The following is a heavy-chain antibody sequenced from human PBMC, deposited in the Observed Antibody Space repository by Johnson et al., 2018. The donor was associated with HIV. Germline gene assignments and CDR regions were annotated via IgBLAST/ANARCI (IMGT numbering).Heavy chain of an antibody. D-gene: IGHD3-22*01. V-gene: IGHV3-30*02. CDR1: GFTFSIYG. CDR2: IRYDGSNK. Sequence: VQLVESGGGVVQPGRSLRLSCAASGFTFSIYGMHWVRQAPGKGLEWVAFIRYDGSNKYYADSVKGRFTISRDNSKNTLYLQMNSLRAEDTAVYYRAGAYYYDSSGYYDAFDIWGQGTMVTVSS. J-gene: IGHJ3*02. CDR3: AGAYYYDSSGYYDAFDI.